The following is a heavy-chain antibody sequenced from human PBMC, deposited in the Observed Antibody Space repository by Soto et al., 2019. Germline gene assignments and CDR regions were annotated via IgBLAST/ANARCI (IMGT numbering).Heavy chain of an antibody. CDR1: GFTFSNYA. CDR3: ARDKFSGGYYYFDY. J-gene: IGHJ4*02. D-gene: IGHD3-22*01. Sequence: QVQLVESGGCVVQPGRSLRLSCAASGFTFSNYAMHWVRQAPGKGLEWVAVISYDGNNKYYADSVKGRFTISRDNSRNTLYLQMNTLRAEDTAVYYCARDKFSGGYYYFDYWGQGTLVTVSS. CDR2: ISYDGNNK. V-gene: IGHV3-30-3*01.